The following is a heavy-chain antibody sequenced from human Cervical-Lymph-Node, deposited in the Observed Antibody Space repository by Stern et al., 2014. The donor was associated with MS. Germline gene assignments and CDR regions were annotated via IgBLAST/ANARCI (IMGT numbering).Heavy chain of an antibody. CDR2: IIPMLKKA. CDR3: SRRDAYSPFDY. Sequence: MQLVESGAEVKKPGSSVKVSCKASGGTFSTYTISWVRQAPGQGLEWMGRIIPMLKKANYSQKFHGRVTITADKSTSTAYMELSSLTSEDTALYYCSRRDAYSPFDYWGQGTLVTVSS. J-gene: IGHJ4*02. V-gene: IGHV1-69*09. D-gene: IGHD5-24*01. CDR1: GGTFSTYT.